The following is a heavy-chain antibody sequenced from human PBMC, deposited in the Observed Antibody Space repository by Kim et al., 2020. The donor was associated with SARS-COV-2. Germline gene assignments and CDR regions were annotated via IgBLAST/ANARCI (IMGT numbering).Heavy chain of an antibody. CDR1: GYSISSGYY. CDR2: IYHSGST. V-gene: IGHV4-38-2*02. Sequence: SETLSLTCTVSGYSISSGYYWGWIRQPPGKGLEWIGSIYHSGSTYYNPSLKSRVTISVDTSKNQFSLKLSSVTAADTAVYYCARGPKGYLTGYYCNWFDPWGQGTLVTVSS. CDR3: ARGPKGYLTGYYCNWFDP. D-gene: IGHD3-9*01. J-gene: IGHJ5*02.